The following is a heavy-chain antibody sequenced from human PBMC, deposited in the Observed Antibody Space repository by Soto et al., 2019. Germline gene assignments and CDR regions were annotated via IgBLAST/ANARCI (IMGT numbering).Heavy chain of an antibody. CDR2: INAGNGNT. CDR3: ARVYCSSTSCYAFDI. J-gene: IGHJ3*02. V-gene: IGHV1-3*01. CDR1: GYTFTSYA. Sequence: ASVKVSCKASGYTFTSYAMHWVRQAPGQRLEWMGWINAGNGNTKHSQKIQGRVTITRDTSASTAYMELSSLSSEDTFVYYCARVYCSSTSCYAFDIWGQGTMVTVSS. D-gene: IGHD2-2*01.